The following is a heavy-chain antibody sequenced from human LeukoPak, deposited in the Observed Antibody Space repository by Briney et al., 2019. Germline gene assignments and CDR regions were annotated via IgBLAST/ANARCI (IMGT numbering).Heavy chain of an antibody. J-gene: IGHJ6*03. V-gene: IGHV1-2*02. Sequence: WASVKVSCKASGYTFTDYYMHWVRQAPGQGLEWMGWINPNTGGTNYAQKFQGRVTMTRDTSISTAYMELSRLTSDDTAVYYCAKTDSWYNYDYYYYMDVWGKGTTVTVSS. D-gene: IGHD6-13*01. CDR2: INPNTGGT. CDR3: AKTDSWYNYDYYYYMDV. CDR1: GYTFTDYY.